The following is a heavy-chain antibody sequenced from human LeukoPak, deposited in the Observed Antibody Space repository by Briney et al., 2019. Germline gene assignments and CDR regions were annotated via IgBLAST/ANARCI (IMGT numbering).Heavy chain of an antibody. CDR2: IYHSGST. Sequence: NSSETLSLTCAVSGYSISSGYYWGWIRQPPGKGLEWIGSIYHSGSTNYNPSLKSRVTMSVDTSKNQFSLKLSSVTAADTAVYYCARGSSGYYYDMAFDIWGQGTMVTVSS. J-gene: IGHJ3*02. D-gene: IGHD3-22*01. CDR3: ARGSSGYYYDMAFDI. CDR1: GYSISSGYY. V-gene: IGHV4-38-2*01.